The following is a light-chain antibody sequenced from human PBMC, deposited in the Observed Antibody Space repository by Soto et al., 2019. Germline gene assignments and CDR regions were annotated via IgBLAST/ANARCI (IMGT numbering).Light chain of an antibody. CDR3: KQYNFRPPLT. Sequence: EIVMTQSPATLSVSPGERATLSCRASQSVNSNLAWYRQKPGQAPRLLISDASTRATGVPARFSSSGSGTEFTLTFSSLQSKDSGIYYCKQYNFRPPLTFGGETKVEIK. CDR2: DAS. V-gene: IGKV3-15*01. J-gene: IGKJ4*01. CDR1: QSVNSN.